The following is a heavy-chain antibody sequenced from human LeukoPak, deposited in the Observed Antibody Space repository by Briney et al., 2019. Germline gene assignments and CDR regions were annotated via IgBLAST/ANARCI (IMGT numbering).Heavy chain of an antibody. V-gene: IGHV3-23*01. CDR1: GFTFDDYA. D-gene: IGHD1-26*01. J-gene: IGHJ4*02. CDR2: ISASGGST. CDR3: AKDRSAFDY. Sequence: GGSLRLSCAASGFTFDDYAMHWVRQAPGKGLEWVSGISASGGSTYYADSVKGRFTISRDNSKNTLYLQMNSLRAEDTAVYYCAKDRSAFDYWGQGTLVTVSS.